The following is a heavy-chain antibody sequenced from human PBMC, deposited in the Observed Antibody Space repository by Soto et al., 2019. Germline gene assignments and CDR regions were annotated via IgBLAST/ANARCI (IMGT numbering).Heavy chain of an antibody. V-gene: IGHV1-69*01. Sequence: QVQLVQSGAEVKKPGSSVKVSCKASGGTFSSYSINWVRQAPGQGLEWMGEIIPIFGTANYAQKFQGRVTIPADESTSTAYMELSRLRTEDTAVYYCARDGGRHSGGIDYRGQGTLVTVSS. J-gene: IGHJ4*02. CDR2: IIPIFGTA. D-gene: IGHD1-26*01. CDR1: GGTFSSYS. CDR3: ARDGGRHSGGIDY.